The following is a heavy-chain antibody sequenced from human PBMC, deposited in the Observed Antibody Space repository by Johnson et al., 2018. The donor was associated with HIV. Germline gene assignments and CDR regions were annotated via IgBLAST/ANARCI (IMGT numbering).Heavy chain of an antibody. V-gene: IGHV3-30-3*02. J-gene: IGHJ3*02. CDR3: AKDQYGSGSYDKGNAFDI. D-gene: IGHD3-10*01. CDR1: GFTFSSYA. Sequence: QVQLVESGGVVVQPGGSLRLSCAASGFTFSSYAMHWVRQAPGKGLEWLAVISYDGSNKYYADSVKGRFTISRDNSKNTLYLQMNSLRAEDTAVYYCAKDQYGSGSYDKGNAFDIWGQGTMVTVSS. CDR2: ISYDGSNK.